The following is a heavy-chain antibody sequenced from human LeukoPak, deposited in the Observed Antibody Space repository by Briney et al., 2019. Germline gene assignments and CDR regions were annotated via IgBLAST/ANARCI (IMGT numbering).Heavy chain of an antibody. D-gene: IGHD1-1*01. V-gene: IGHV4-34*01. CDR2: INHSGNT. Sequence: PSETLSLTCAVYGGSFSGYYWSWIRQPPGKGPEWIGEINHSGNTNYNPSLKSRVTISVDTSKNQFSLKLTSVTAANTAVYYCARRRQYNSSLFWNFDLWGRGTLVTVSS. CDR3: ARRRQYNSSLFWNFDL. J-gene: IGHJ2*01. CDR1: GGSFSGYY.